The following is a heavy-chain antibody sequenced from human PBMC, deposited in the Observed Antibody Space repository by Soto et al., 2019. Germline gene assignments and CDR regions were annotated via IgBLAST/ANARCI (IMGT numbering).Heavy chain of an antibody. CDR1: GGSISSYY. D-gene: IGHD1-26*01. CDR2: IHYSGST. CDR3: VRVGVSYLSGLDY. J-gene: IGHJ4*02. Sequence: QVQLQESGPGLVKPSETLSLTCTVSGGSISSYYWSWIRQPPGKGLEWIGYIHYSGSTNYNPSLKSRVTISMDTSKHQFSLKLTSLTAADTAVYYCVRVGVSYLSGLDYWGQGTLVTVSS. V-gene: IGHV4-59*01.